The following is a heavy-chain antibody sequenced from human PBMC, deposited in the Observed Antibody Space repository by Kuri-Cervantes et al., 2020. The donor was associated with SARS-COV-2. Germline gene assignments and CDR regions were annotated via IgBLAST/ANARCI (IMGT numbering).Heavy chain of an antibody. CDR2: MNPNSGNT. Sequence: ASVKVSCKASGYTFTSYDINWVRQATGQGLEWMGWMNPNSGNTGYAQKFQGRVTITADKSTSTAYMELSSLRSEDTAVYYCARHQVGDCSSTSCFSRAGYYGMDVWGQGTTVTVSS. CDR1: GYTFTSYD. D-gene: IGHD2-2*01. V-gene: IGHV1-8*01. J-gene: IGHJ6*02. CDR3: ARHQVGDCSSTSCFSRAGYYGMDV.